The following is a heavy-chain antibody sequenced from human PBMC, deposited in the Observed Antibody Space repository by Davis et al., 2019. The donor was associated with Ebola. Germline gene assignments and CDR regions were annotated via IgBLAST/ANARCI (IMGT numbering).Heavy chain of an antibody. J-gene: IGHJ4*02. D-gene: IGHD6-19*01. CDR2: ISYDGSNK. Sequence: GGSLRLSCAASGFTFSSYGMHWVRQAPGKGLEWVAVISYDGSNKYYADSVKGRFTISRDNSKNTLYLQMNSLRAEDTAVYYCARDRGSGWFHFDYWGQGTLVTGSS. CDR3: ARDRGSGWFHFDY. CDR1: GFTFSSYG. V-gene: IGHV3-30*03.